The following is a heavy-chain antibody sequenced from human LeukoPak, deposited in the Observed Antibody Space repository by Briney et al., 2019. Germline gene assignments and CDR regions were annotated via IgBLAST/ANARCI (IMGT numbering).Heavy chain of an antibody. D-gene: IGHD3-22*01. CDR3: ARKTDSSGSGDY. J-gene: IGHJ4*02. V-gene: IGHV3-30*02. CDR2: IHFDARNT. Sequence: GGSLRLSCAASGFTFSAYGMHWVRQAPGKGLEWVSFIHFDARNTYYADSVQGRFTISRDASKNTLFLQMNSLRADDTAVYYCARKTDSSGSGDYWGQGTLVTVSS. CDR1: GFTFSAYG.